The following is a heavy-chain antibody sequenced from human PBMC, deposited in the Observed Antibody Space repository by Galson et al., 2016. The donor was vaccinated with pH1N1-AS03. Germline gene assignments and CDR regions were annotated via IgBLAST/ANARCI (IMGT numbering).Heavy chain of an antibody. V-gene: IGHV3-7*03. CDR2: MNQGGSER. D-gene: IGHD3-10*01. CDR3: ARSTSGKLCDD. CDR1: GFTFSTYW. Sequence: SLRLSCAASGFTFSTYWMSWVRQAPGKGLEWVASMNQGGSERYYVDSVKGRFTISRDNAKNSLYLQLNSLRAEDTAVYYCARSTSGKLCDDWGQGTLVTVSS. J-gene: IGHJ4*02.